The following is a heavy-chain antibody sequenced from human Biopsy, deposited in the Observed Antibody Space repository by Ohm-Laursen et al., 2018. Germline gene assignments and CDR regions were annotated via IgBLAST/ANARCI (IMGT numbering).Heavy chain of an antibody. CDR2: ISHTGYT. CDR1: GGSFTGHY. V-gene: IGHV4-59*11. Sequence: GTLSLTCPVSGGSFTGHYWTWIRQPPGEGLEWIGHISHTGYTSYKSSLKSRVTISLDTSRKHFSPRLTSLAAADTAVYYCARGSNEYGGLYFPHWGQGTLVTVSS. J-gene: IGHJ1*01. CDR3: ARGSNEYGGLYFPH. D-gene: IGHD4-23*01.